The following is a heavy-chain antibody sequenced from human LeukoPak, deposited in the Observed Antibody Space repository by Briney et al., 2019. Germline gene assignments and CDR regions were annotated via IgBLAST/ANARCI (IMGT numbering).Heavy chain of an antibody. CDR3: ASDPYYYDSSGYYY. CDR2: ISGSGGST. Sequence: GRSLRLSCAASGFTVSSYAMSWVRQAPGKGLEWVSAISGSGGSTYYADSVKGRFTISRDNSKNTLYLQMNSLRAEDTAVYYCASDPYYYDSSGYYYWGQGTLVTVSS. D-gene: IGHD3-22*01. CDR1: GFTVSSYA. V-gene: IGHV3-23*01. J-gene: IGHJ4*02.